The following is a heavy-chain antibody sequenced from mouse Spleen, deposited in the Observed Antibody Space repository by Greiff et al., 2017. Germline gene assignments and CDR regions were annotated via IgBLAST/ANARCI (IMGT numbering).Heavy chain of an antibody. CDR3: AKNNWDGGMDY. CDR2: IWRGGST. D-gene: IGHD4-1*02. Sequence: VKLVESGPSLVQPSQSLSITCTVSGFSLTSYGVHWVRQSPGKGLEWLGVIWRGGSTDYNAAFMSRLSITKDNSKSQVFFKMNSLQADDTAIYYCAKNNWDGGMDYWGQGTSVTVSS. V-gene: IGHV2-5-1*01. CDR1: GFSLTSYG. J-gene: IGHJ4*01.